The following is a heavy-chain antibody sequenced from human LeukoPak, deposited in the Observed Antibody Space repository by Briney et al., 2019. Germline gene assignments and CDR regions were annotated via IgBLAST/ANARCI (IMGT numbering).Heavy chain of an antibody. Sequence: GGSLRLSCAASGFTFSNAWMNWVRQAPGKGLEWVGRIKSKTDGGTTDYAAPVKGRFTISRDDSKNTLYLEMNSLKTEDTAVYYCARDRYYDSSGYYYYYYGMDVWGQGTTVTVSS. J-gene: IGHJ6*02. CDR1: GFTFSNAW. V-gene: IGHV3-15*07. D-gene: IGHD3-22*01. CDR3: ARDRYYDSSGYYYYYYGMDV. CDR2: IKSKTDGGTT.